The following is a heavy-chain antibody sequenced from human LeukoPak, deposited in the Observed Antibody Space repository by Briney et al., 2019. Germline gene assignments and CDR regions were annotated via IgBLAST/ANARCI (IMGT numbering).Heavy chain of an antibody. Sequence: ASVNVSCKVSGYTFSSYGISWVRQAPGQGLEWMGWISAQNGNTNYAQKLQGRVTMTTDTSTSTAYMELRTLRSDDTAVYYCARDRDWARSSDYWGQGTLVTVSS. CDR1: GYTFSSYG. D-gene: IGHD3-9*01. CDR2: ISAQNGNT. J-gene: IGHJ4*02. V-gene: IGHV1-18*01. CDR3: ARDRDWARSSDY.